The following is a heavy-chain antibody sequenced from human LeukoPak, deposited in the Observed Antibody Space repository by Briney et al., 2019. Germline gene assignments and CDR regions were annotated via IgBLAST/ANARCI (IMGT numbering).Heavy chain of an antibody. CDR2: IQYDGNNI. Sequence: GGSLRLSCTTSGFSFRDYGMHWVRQASGKGLELVAFIQYDGNNIYYADSVKGRFAISRDDSKNTLYLKMNSLRPEDTALYYCAKDERVYGTNAGTLLDYWGQGTLVSVSS. V-gene: IGHV3-30*02. D-gene: IGHD4/OR15-4a*01. J-gene: IGHJ4*02. CDR3: AKDERVYGTNAGTLLDY. CDR1: GFSFRDYG.